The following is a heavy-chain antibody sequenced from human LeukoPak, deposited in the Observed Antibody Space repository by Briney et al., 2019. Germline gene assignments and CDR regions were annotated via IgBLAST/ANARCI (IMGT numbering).Heavy chain of an antibody. CDR2: IYYSGST. V-gene: IGHV4-61*01. J-gene: IGHJ4*02. Sequence: PSETLSLTCTASGGSVSSGSYYWSWIRQPPGKGLEWIGYIYYSGSTNYNPSLKSRVTISVDTSKNQFSLKLSSVTAADTAVYYCARDRSRDGYNDYWGQGTLVTVSS. D-gene: IGHD5-24*01. CDR1: GGSVSSGSYY. CDR3: ARDRSRDGYNDY.